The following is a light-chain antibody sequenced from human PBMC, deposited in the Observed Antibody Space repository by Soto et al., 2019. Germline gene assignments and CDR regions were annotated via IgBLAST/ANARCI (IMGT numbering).Light chain of an antibody. J-gene: IGKJ3*01. V-gene: IGKV4-1*01. CDR3: QQYYSTPFT. Sequence: DIVMTQSPDSLAVSLGERATINCKSSQSVLYSSNNKNCLAWYQQKPGQPPKLLIYWASTRESGVPDRFSGSGSGTDFTLTISSRQAEDVAVYYCQQYYSTPFTFGPGTKVDIK. CDR1: QSVLYSSNNKNC. CDR2: WAS.